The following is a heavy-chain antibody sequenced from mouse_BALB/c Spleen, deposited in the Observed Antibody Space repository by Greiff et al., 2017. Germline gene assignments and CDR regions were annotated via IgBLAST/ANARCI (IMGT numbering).Heavy chain of an antibody. J-gene: IGHJ1*01. V-gene: IGHV14-3*02. Sequence: EVMLVESGAELVKPGASVKLSCTASGFNIKDTYMHWVKQRPEQGLEWIGRIDPANGNTKYDPKFQGKATITADKSSSTAYMQLKSLTSEDSAVYYCARSGGWYFDVWGAGTTVTVSS. CDR2: IDPANGNT. CDR1: GFNIKDTY. CDR3: ARSGGWYFDV. D-gene: IGHD4-1*01.